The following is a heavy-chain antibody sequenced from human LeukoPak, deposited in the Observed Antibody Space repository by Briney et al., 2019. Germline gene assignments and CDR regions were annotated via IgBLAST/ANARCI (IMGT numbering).Heavy chain of an antibody. CDR3: ARDYFYYGSGSYYRIVRWFDP. CDR1: GYTFTSYY. J-gene: IGHJ5*02. Sequence: ASVKVSCKTSGYTFTSYYMQWVRQAPGQGLEWMGIINPSGGKTSYAQKFQGRVTMTRDMSTSTAYMELRSLRSDDTAVYYCARDYFYYGSGSYYRIVRWFDPWGQGTLVTVSS. V-gene: IGHV1-46*01. D-gene: IGHD3-10*01. CDR2: INPSGGKT.